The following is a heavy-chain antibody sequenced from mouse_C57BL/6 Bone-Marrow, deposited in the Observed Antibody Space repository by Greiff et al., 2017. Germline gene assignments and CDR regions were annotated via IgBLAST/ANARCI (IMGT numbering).Heavy chain of an antibody. CDR3: TRRWLLSFLYAMDY. Sequence: VLLQQPGAELVKPGASVKMSCEASGYTFTSYWITWVKQRPGKGLEWVGDICTGSGSTNYPEKFKSKATLTVDTSSSTAYMQRSSLTSEDSAVYYCTRRWLLSFLYAMDYWGQGTSVTVSS. D-gene: IGHD2-3*01. V-gene: IGHV1-55*01. J-gene: IGHJ4*01. CDR1: GYTFTSYW. CDR2: ICTGSGST.